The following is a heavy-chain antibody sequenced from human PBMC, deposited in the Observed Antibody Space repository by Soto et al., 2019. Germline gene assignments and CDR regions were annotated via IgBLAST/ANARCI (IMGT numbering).Heavy chain of an antibody. CDR1: GYTFTSYD. J-gene: IGHJ4*02. CDR2: MNPNSGNT. Sequence: ASVKVSCKASGYTFTSYDINWVRQATGQGLEWMGWMNPNSGNTGYAQKFQGRVTMTRNTYISTAYMELSSLRSEDTAVYYCARAHMVRGVPNYWGQGTLVPVSS. V-gene: IGHV1-8*01. CDR3: ARAHMVRGVPNY. D-gene: IGHD3-10*01.